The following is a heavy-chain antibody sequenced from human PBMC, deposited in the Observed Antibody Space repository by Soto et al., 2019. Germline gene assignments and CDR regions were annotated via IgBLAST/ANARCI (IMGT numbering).Heavy chain of an antibody. J-gene: IGHJ6*02. CDR1: GFTFSSYG. D-gene: IGHD2-2*01. CDR2: IWYDGSNK. V-gene: IGHV3-33*01. Sequence: GGSLRLSCAASGFTFSSYGMHWVRQAPGKGLEWVAVIWYDGSNKYYADSVKGRFTISRDNSKNTLYLQMNSLRAEDTAVYYCAREYCSSTTICYYYGMDVWGQGTTVTVSS. CDR3: AREYCSSTTICYYYGMDV.